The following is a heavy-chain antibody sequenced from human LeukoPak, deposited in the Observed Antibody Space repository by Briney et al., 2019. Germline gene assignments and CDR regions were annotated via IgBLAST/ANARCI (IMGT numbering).Heavy chain of an antibody. V-gene: IGHV3-74*01. J-gene: IGHJ4*02. CDR2: INTDGTTT. Sequence: GGSLRLSCETSGFTFSDFSMHWVREAPGKGLMWVSRINTDGTTTSYADSVKGRFTISRDNAKNTLYLQMNSLRAEDTALYYCGRGIGWYGGDYWGQGTQVTVSS. CDR3: GRGIGWYGGDY. D-gene: IGHD6-19*01. CDR1: GFTFSDFS.